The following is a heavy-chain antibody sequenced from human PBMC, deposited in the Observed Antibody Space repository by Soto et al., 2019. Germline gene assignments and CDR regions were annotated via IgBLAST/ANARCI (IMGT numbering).Heavy chain of an antibody. V-gene: IGHV3-33*01. CDR3: ARDAYLGSGSYAY. J-gene: IGHJ4*02. D-gene: IGHD3-10*01. Sequence: QVQLVESGGGVVQPGRSLRLSCAASGFTFSSYGMHWVRQAPGKGLEWVALIWYDGSNKNYADSVKGRFIISRDDSKNTLYLQMNSLRAEDTAVYYCARDAYLGSGSYAYWGQGTLVTVSS. CDR2: IWYDGSNK. CDR1: GFTFSSYG.